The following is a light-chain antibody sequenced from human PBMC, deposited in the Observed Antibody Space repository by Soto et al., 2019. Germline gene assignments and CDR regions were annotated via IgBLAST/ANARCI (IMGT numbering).Light chain of an antibody. Sequence: EIVLTQSPATLSLSPGERATLSRRASPAVSSSLAWYQQKPGQAHRLLIYGASSRATGIPDRFSGSGSGTDFTLTISRLEPEDFAVYYCQQYGSSPEITFGQGTRLEIK. CDR1: PAVSSS. J-gene: IGKJ5*01. CDR2: GAS. V-gene: IGKV3-20*01. CDR3: QQYGSSPEIT.